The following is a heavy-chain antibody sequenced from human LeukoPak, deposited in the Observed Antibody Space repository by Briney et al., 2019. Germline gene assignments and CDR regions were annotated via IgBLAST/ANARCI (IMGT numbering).Heavy chain of an antibody. CDR1: GFDFTAYG. D-gene: IGHD6-25*01. CDR2: IYPGGSNG. J-gene: IGHJ4*02. Sequence: GESLRISCKCSGFDFTAYGIAWVRQMPGKGLEWMGNIYPGGSNGRYSPSFQGQVTMSADKSITTVYLQWSSLKASDTATYSAWFGFWGQGSLVTVSS. V-gene: IGHV5-51*01. CDR3: WFGF.